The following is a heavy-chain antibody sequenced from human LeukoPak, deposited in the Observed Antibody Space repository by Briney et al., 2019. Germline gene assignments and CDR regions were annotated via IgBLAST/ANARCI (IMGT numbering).Heavy chain of an antibody. CDR1: GGSISSYC. D-gene: IGHD3-3*01. CDR2: IYYSGST. Sequence: SETLSLTGTVSGGSISSYCWSWIRQPPGKGLEWIGYIYYSGSTNYNPSLKSRVTISVDTSKNQFSLKLSSVTAADTAVYYCARLWSGYFPDYWGQGTLVTVSS. CDR3: ARLWSGYFPDY. V-gene: IGHV4-59*08. J-gene: IGHJ4*02.